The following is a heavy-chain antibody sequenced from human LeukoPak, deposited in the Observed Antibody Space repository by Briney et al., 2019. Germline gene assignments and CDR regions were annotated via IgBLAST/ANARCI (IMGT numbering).Heavy chain of an antibody. J-gene: IGHJ4*02. CDR3: TTVFQPLGYCSSTSCYPNY. Sequence: GGSLRLSCAASGFTFSNAWMSWVRQAPGKGLEWVGRIKSKTDGGATDYAAPVKGRFTILRDDSKNTLYLQMNSLKTEDTAVYYCTTVFQPLGYCSSTSCYPNYWGQGTLVTVSS. V-gene: IGHV3-15*01. CDR2: IKSKTDGGAT. CDR1: GFTFSNAW. D-gene: IGHD2-2*01.